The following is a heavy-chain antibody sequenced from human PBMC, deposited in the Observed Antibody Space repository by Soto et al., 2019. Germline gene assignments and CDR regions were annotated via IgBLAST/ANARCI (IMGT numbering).Heavy chain of an antibody. D-gene: IGHD6-19*01. J-gene: IGHJ6*03. CDR3: ARGSSGWNNYYYYMDV. Sequence: ETLSLTCAVYGGSFSGYYWSWIRQPPGKGLEWIGEINHSGSTNYNPSLKSRVTISVDTSKNQFSLKLSSVTAADTAVYYCARGSSGWNNYYYYMDVWGKGTTVTVSS. CDR1: GGSFSGYY. V-gene: IGHV4-34*01. CDR2: INHSGST.